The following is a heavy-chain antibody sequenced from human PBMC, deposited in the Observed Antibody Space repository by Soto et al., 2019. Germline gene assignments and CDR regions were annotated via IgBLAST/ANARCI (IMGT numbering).Heavy chain of an antibody. Sequence: SVKVSCKASGGTFSSYAISWVRQAPGQGLEWMGGIIPIFGTANYAQKFQGRVTITADESTSTAYMELSSLRSEDTAVYYCARDSYYYGSGSYYDYYYYYGMDVWGQGTTVTVSS. J-gene: IGHJ6*02. D-gene: IGHD3-10*01. CDR2: IIPIFGTA. V-gene: IGHV1-69*13. CDR1: GGTFSSYA. CDR3: ARDSYYYGSGSYYDYYYYYGMDV.